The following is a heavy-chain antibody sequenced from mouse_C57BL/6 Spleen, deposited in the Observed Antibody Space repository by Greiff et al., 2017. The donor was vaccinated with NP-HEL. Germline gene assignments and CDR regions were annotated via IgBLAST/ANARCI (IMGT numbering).Heavy chain of an antibody. CDR1: GFTFSSYA. D-gene: IGHD2-5*01. J-gene: IGHJ3*01. Sequence: EVQLVESGGGLVKPGGSLKLSCAASGFTFSSYAMSWVRQTPEKRLEWVATISDGGSYTYYPDNVKGRFTISRDNAKNNLYLQMSHLKSEDTAMYYSAREGKWSKFAYWGQGTLVTVSA. CDR3: AREGKWSKFAY. CDR2: ISDGGSYT. V-gene: IGHV5-4*01.